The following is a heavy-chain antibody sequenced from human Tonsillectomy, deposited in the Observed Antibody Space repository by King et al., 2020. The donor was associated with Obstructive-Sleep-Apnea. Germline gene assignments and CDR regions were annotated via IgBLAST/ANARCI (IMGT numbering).Heavy chain of an antibody. J-gene: IGHJ4*02. D-gene: IGHD6-19*01. CDR2: IKKDGSER. CDR3: ALSTGSDY. V-gene: IGHV3-7*01. Sequence: DVQLVESGGGLVQPGGSLRLSCTVSGISFSNYWMSWVRQAPGKGLEWVANIKKDGSERYYVDAVKGRFTISRDNAKNSLFLQMNSRRGEDTAVYFCALSTGSDYWGQGTMVTVPS. CDR1: GISFSNYW.